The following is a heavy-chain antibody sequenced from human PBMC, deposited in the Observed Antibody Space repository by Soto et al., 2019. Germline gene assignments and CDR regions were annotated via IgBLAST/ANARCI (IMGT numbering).Heavy chain of an antibody. CDR1: GFTFSSYA. J-gene: IGHJ6*02. CDR2: ISYDGRNK. D-gene: IGHD1-1*01. Sequence: QVQLVESGGGVVQPGRSLRLSCAASGFTFSSYAMHWVRQAPGKGLELVAVISYDGRNKDYADPVKGRLTNSRDNSKNTLYVQMNSMRAEDTAVYYCARDLTIRSPGYGMDVWVQGTTVTVS. CDR3: ARDLTIRSPGYGMDV. V-gene: IGHV3-30*04.